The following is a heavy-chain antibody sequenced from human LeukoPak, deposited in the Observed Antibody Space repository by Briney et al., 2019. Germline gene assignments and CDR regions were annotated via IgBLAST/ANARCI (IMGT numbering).Heavy chain of an antibody. V-gene: IGHV3-7*01. CDR1: GFTFSSYW. CDR2: IEEYGRQI. CDR3: ARVGRVTTPRYCDY. D-gene: IGHD4-17*01. J-gene: IGHJ4*02. Sequence: GGSLRLSCAGSGFTFSSYWMTWVRQAPGKGLDWVANIEEYGRQIYYVDSVKGRFTISRDNAKNSVYLQMNSLRDEDTAVYYCARVGRVTTPRYCDYWGQGTLVTVSS.